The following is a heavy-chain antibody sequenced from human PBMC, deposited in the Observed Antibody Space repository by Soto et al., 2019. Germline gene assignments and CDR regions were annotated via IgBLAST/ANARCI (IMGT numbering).Heavy chain of an antibody. CDR2: IYQSGST. J-gene: IGHJ5*01. D-gene: IGHD3-10*01. CDR3: ARYYVSGSYFDS. Sequence: SETLSLTCAVSGGSMSSSNWWSWVRQPPGKGLEWIGEIYQSGSTNYDSSLKSRVTISVGKSKNQFSLKLNSVTAADTAVYYCARYYVSGSYFDSWGQGTLVTVSS. CDR1: GGSMSSSNW. V-gene: IGHV4-4*02.